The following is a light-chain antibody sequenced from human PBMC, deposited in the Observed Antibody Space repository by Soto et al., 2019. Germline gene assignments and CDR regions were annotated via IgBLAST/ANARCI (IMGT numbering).Light chain of an antibody. J-gene: IGKJ4*01. V-gene: IGKV3-11*01. CDR1: QSVSSY. CDR3: QQRSNWPPLT. CDR2: DAS. Sequence: EIVLTQSPATLSLSPGERATLSCRASQSVSSYLAWYQQKPGQAPRLLIYDASNRATGIPARFSGSGSGTDFTLTISSPEPEDFAVYYWQQRSNWPPLTFGGGTKVEIK.